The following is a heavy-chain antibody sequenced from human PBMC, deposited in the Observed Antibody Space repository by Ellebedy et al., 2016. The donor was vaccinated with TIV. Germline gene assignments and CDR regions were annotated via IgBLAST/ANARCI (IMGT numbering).Heavy chain of an antibody. V-gene: IGHV1-46*01. CDR2: INPSSGST. CDR3: ARVGSSGWYSYYGMDV. Sequence: ASVKVSCXASGYTFTSNYLHWVRQAPGQGLEWMGIINPSSGSTRYAQGTRYAQKFQGRVTMTRDTSTSTAYMELRSLRSDDTAVYYCARVGSSGWYSYYGMDVWGQGTTVTVSS. D-gene: IGHD6-19*01. J-gene: IGHJ6*02. CDR1: GYTFTSNY.